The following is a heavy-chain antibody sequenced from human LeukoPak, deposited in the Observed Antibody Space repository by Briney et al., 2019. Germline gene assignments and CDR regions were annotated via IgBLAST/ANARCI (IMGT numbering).Heavy chain of an antibody. D-gene: IGHD6-6*01. V-gene: IGHV4-39*07. CDR2: IFYSGST. J-gene: IGHJ3*02. CDR3: ARVDTPSTAAFYDAFDI. CDR1: GDSIGSSSYY. Sequence: SETLSLTCTVSGDSIGSSSYYWGWIRQPPGKGLEWIGSIFYSGSTYYNPSLKSRVSISLDISKNQFYLKLSSVTAADTAVYYCARVDTPSTAAFYDAFDIWGHGTMVTVSS.